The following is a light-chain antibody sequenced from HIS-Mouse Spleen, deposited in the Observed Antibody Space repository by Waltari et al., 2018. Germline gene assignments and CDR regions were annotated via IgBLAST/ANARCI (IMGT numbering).Light chain of an antibody. Sequence: QSVLTQPPSVSGAPGQRVTISCTGGSSNIGAGYDVHWYQQLPGTAPKLLIYGNSNRPSGVPDRFSGSKSGTSASLAITGLQAEDEADYHCQSYDSSLSGYVFGTGTKVTVL. CDR3: QSYDSSLSGYV. CDR2: GNS. V-gene: IGLV1-40*01. J-gene: IGLJ1*01. CDR1: SSNIGAGYD.